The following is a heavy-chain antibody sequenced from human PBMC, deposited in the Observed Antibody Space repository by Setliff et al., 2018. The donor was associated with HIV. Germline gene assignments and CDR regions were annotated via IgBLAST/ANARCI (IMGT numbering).Heavy chain of an antibody. CDR2: MSYDGNNK. D-gene: IGHD3-22*01. J-gene: IGHJ3*02. CDR3: ARGGNYYDRSGLDGFDI. CDR1: GFIFSSYA. Sequence: PGGSLRLSCAASGFIFSSYAMHWVRQAPGKGLEWVAVMSYDGNNKYYADSLKGRFTISRDNAKNSLYLQMNSLRAEDTAVYYCARGGNYYDRSGLDGFDIWGQGTMVTVS. V-gene: IGHV3-30*07.